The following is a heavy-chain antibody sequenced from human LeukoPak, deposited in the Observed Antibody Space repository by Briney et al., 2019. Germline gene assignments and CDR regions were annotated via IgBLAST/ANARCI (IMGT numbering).Heavy chain of an antibody. CDR1: GFTVSSNY. D-gene: IGHD2-2*01. CDR2: IYSGGIT. V-gene: IGHV3-53*01. J-gene: IGHJ3*02. CDR3: ARDPKHLLPFPDAFDI. Sequence: GGSLRLSCAASGFTVSSNYMSRVRQAPGKGLEGVSVIYSGGITYYADSVKGRFTISRDNSKNTLYLQMNSLRAEDPAVYYCARDPKHLLPFPDAFDIWGQGTMVTVSS.